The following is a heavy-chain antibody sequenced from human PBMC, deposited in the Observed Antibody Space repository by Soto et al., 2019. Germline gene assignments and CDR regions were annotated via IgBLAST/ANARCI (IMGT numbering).Heavy chain of an antibody. CDR1: GFTFSNYG. CDR2: ISYDGSKK. V-gene: IGHV3-30*18. D-gene: IGHD3-22*01. J-gene: IGHJ4*02. CDR3: AKDLPPPPFYDGNFGY. Sequence: QVHLVESGGGVVQPGSSLRLSCTASGFTFSNYGMHWGRQAPGQGLEWVAVISYDGSKKFYGDSVTGRFTISRDNSKNTVYLQMNSLRTEDTAVYYCAKDLPPPPFYDGNFGYWGQGALVIVSS.